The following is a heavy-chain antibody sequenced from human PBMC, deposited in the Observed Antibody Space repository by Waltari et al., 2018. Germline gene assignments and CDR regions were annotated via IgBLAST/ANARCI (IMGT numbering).Heavy chain of an antibody. D-gene: IGHD6-13*01. CDR1: GYTFTAYY. V-gene: IGHV1-2*02. CDR2: VNPKSGST. J-gene: IGHJ4*02. CDR3: AREGGGSTWFDY. Sequence: QVQLVQSGAEVKKPGASVKISCKASGYTFTAYYMHWVRQAPGQGLEWMGWVNPKSGSTRFAQKLEGRVTMTSDTSIKTAYMELRTLRSDDTAVYYCAREGGGSTWFDYWGQGTLVTVSS.